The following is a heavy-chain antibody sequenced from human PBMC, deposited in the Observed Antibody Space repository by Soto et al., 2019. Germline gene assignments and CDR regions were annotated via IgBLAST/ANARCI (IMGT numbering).Heavy chain of an antibody. CDR2: IKYSGTT. Sequence: SETLSLTCTVSGGSISSSRCHWGWIRQPPGKGLEWIASIKYSGTTFYNPSLKSRVTFSLDTSKNQFALKLRSVTAAETAVYYCKRDAPLWFGELSQWGQGTLVTVSS. J-gene: IGHJ4*02. D-gene: IGHD3-10*01. CDR3: KRDAPLWFGELSQ. V-gene: IGHV4-39*02. CDR1: GGSISSSRCH.